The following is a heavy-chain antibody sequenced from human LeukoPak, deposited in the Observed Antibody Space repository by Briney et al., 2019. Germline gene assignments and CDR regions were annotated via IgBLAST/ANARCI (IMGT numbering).Heavy chain of an antibody. Sequence: SETLSLTCIVSGGSISSYYWSWIRQPPGKGREWVGHIYYSGSTNYNPPLKSRVTISVDTSKNQFPLKLSSVTAADTAVYYCAGNLGYCSGCSCYSFGLFDIWGQGTMVTVSS. J-gene: IGHJ3*02. V-gene: IGHV4-59*08. CDR3: AGNLGYCSGCSCYSFGLFDI. CDR2: IYYSGST. CDR1: GGSISSYY. D-gene: IGHD2-15*01.